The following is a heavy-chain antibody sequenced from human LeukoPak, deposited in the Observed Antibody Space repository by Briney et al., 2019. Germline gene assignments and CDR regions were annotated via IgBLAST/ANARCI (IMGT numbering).Heavy chain of an antibody. CDR3: ARGEPRLYGDGTDLPRD. D-gene: IGHD4-17*01. CDR2: IKQDGSEK. Sequence: GGSLRLSCAASGFTFSSYWMSWVRQAPGKGLEWVANIKQDGSEKYYVDSVKGRFTISRDNAKNSLYLQMNNLRAEDTAVYYCARGEPRLYGDGTDLPRDWGQGTLVTVSS. V-gene: IGHV3-7*01. CDR1: GFTFSSYW. J-gene: IGHJ4*02.